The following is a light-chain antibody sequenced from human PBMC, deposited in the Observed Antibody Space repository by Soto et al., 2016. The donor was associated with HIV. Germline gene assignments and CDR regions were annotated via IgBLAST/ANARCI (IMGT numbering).Light chain of an antibody. CDR1: SLRRYY. V-gene: IGLV3-19*01. CDR3: NSRDSSGTHRM. Sequence: SSELTQDPAVSVALGQTVRITCQGGSLRRYYASWYQQKPGQAPLLVIYGENKRPSGIPDRFSGSSSGNTASLTITGAQAEDEADYYCNSRDSSGTHRMFGGGTKLTVL. J-gene: IGLJ3*02. CDR2: GEN.